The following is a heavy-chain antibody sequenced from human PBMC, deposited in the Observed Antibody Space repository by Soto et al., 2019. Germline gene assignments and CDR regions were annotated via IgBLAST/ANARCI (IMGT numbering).Heavy chain of an antibody. CDR3: ARVIGVRGVIPTLSLFDY. CDR1: GGSLSSGGYY. CDR2: IYYSGST. Sequence: QVQLQESGPGLVKPSQTLSLTCTVSGGSLSSGGYYWSWIRQHPGKGLEWIGYIYYSGSTYYNPSLKSRVTISVDTSKNQFSLKLSSVTAADTAVYYCARVIGVRGVIPTLSLFDYWGQGTLVTVSS. J-gene: IGHJ4*02. V-gene: IGHV4-31*03. D-gene: IGHD3-10*01.